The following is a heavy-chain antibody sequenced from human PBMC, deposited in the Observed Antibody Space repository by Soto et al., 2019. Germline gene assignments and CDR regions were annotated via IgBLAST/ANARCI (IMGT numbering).Heavy chain of an antibody. CDR2: ISYDGSEK. D-gene: IGHD6-19*01. CDR3: AKGYEVSPPVASAWYSNYFYGVDV. CDR1: GFSFSKYG. Sequence: QVALVESGGGVVRPGRSLRLSCGASGFSFSKYGMHWVRQAPGEGLEWLSLISYDGSEKCYAESVKGRFTISRDNSKNPVYLQMNRLRGDDTAVYFCAKGYEVSPPVASAWYSNYFYGVDVWGRGTTVTVSS. V-gene: IGHV3-30*18. J-gene: IGHJ6*02.